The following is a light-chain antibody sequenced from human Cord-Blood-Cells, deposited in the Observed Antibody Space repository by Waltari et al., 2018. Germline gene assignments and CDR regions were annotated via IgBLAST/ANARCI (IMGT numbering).Light chain of an antibody. J-gene: IGLJ1*01. Sequence: QSALTQPPSASGSPGQSVPLPCTGTSSDVGGSNYVSWYQQHPGKPPKLLIYEVNKRPSGVPDRFSGSKSGNTASLTVSGLQAEDEADYYCSSYAGSNNYVFGTGTKVTVL. CDR1: SSDVGGSNY. CDR3: SSYAGSNNYV. V-gene: IGLV2-8*01. CDR2: EVN.